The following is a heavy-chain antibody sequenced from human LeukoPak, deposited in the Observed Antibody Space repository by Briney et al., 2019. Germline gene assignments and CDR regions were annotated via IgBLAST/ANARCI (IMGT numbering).Heavy chain of an antibody. CDR1: GGSISSYY. J-gene: IGHJ6*02. D-gene: IGHD1-20*01. V-gene: IGHV4-59*08. CDR2: IYYSGST. Sequence: SETLSLTCTVSGGSISSYYWSWIRQPPGKGLEWIGYIYYSGSTNNNPSLKSRVTISVDTSKNQFSLKLSSVTAADTAVYYCVGLNNWNYGMDVWGQGTTVTVSS. CDR3: VGLNNWNYGMDV.